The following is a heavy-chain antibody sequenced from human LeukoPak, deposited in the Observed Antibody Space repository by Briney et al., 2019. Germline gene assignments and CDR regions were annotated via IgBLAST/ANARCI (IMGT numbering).Heavy chain of an antibody. D-gene: IGHD5-12*01. Sequence: PGGSLRLSCAASGFTFSNHAMNWVRQAPGKGLEWVSYISISGSTIYYADSVKGRFTISRDNAKNSLYLQMNSLRAEDTAVYYCARDRSGYSGYDFFDYWGQGALVTVSS. CDR3: ARDRSGYSGYDFFDY. V-gene: IGHV3-48*03. CDR2: ISISGSTI. J-gene: IGHJ4*02. CDR1: GFTFSNHA.